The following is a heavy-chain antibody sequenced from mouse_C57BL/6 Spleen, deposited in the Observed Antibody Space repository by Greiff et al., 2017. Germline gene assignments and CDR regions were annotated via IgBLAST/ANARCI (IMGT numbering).Heavy chain of an antibody. CDR3: ARGSNPFAY. D-gene: IGHD2-5*01. CDR1: GYTFTSYW. V-gene: IGHV1-50*01. CDR2: IDPSDSYT. Sequence: VQLQQPGAELVKPGASVKLSCKASGYTFTSYWMQWVKQRPGQGLEWIGEIDPSDSYTNYNQKFKGKATLTVDTSSSTAYMQLSSLTSVDSAVYFCARGSNPFAYWGQGTLVTVSA. J-gene: IGHJ3*01.